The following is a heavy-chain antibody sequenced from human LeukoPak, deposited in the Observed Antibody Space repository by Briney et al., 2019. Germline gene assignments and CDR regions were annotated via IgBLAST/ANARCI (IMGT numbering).Heavy chain of an antibody. V-gene: IGHV3-48*03. CDR1: GFTFSSYE. D-gene: IGHD2-15*01. Sequence: PGGSLRLSCVASGFTFSSYEMSWVRQAPGKGLEWLSHISSSGSTIYYADFVKGRFTISRDNAKNSVYLQMNSLRAEDTAVYYCARETYCDYWGQGTLLTVSS. CDR3: ARETYCDY. CDR2: ISSSGSTI. J-gene: IGHJ4*02.